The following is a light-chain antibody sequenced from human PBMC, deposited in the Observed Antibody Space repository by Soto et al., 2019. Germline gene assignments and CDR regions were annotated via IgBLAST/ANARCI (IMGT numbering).Light chain of an antibody. CDR1: QSISSY. J-gene: IGKJ1*01. V-gene: IGKV1-39*01. CDR2: AAS. CDR3: QQCYSTTPT. Sequence: DIQMTQSPSSLSASVGDRVTITCRASQSISSYLNWYQQKPGKAPKLLIYAASSLQSGVPSRFSGSGSGTDFTLTISSLQPEDFATYSSQQCYSTTPTFGQGTEV.